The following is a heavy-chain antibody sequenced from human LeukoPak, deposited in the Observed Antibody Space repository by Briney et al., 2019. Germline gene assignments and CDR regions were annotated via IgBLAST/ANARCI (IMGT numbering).Heavy chain of an antibody. J-gene: IGHJ3*02. CDR2: IYRNDDK. CDR3: AHPGSGTSLHDAFDI. CDR1: GFSLSTSGVG. V-gene: IGHV2-5*01. D-gene: IGHD2-2*01. Sequence: SGPTLVKPTQTLTLTCTFSGFSLSTSGVGVGWIRQPPGKALEWLALIYRNDDKRYSPSLKSRLTITKDTSKNQVVLTMTNMDPVDTATYYCAHPGSGTSLHDAFDIWGQGTMVTVSS.